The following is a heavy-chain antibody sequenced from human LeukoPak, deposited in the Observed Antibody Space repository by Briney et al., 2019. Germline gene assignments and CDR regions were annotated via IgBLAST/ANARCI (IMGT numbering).Heavy chain of an antibody. CDR2: IIPIFGTA. Sequence: SVKVSCKASGGTFSSYAISWVRQAPGQGLEWMGGIIPIFGTANYAQKFQGRVTMTRDTSISTAYMELSRLRSDDTAVYYCARGDIVVLPAGIPHNWFDPWGQGTLVTVSS. D-gene: IGHD2-2*02. CDR1: GGTFSSYA. CDR3: ARGDIVVLPAGIPHNWFDP. V-gene: IGHV1-69*05. J-gene: IGHJ5*02.